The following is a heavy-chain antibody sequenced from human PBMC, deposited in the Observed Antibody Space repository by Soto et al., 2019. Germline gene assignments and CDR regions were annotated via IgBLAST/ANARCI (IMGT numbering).Heavy chain of an antibody. CDR2: ISYDGSNK. CDR3: AKNKRYCTSTTCPPYYGMDV. V-gene: IGHV3-30*18. Sequence: QVQLVESGGGVVQPGRSLRLSCAASGFTFSSYGMHWVRQAPGKGLEWVAVISYDGSNKYFADSVKGRFTISRDNSNNTLYLQMNGLRGDDTAVYYCAKNKRYCTSTTCPPYYGMDVWGQGTTVTVSS. J-gene: IGHJ6*02. D-gene: IGHD2-2*01. CDR1: GFTFSSYG.